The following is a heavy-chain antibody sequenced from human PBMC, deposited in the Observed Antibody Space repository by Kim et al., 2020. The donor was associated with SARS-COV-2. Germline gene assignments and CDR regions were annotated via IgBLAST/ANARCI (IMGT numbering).Heavy chain of an antibody. CDR3: AKVGGRRRLLEWWNDAFDL. D-gene: IGHD3-3*01. Sequence: GGSLRLSCAASGFTFSSYAMSWVRQAPGKGLEWVSAISGSGGSTYYADSVKGRFTISRDNSKNTLYLQMNSLRAEDTAVYYCAKVGGRRRLLEWWNDAFDLWGQGTMVTVPS. CDR1: GFTFSSYA. J-gene: IGHJ3*01. V-gene: IGHV3-23*01. CDR2: ISGSGGST.